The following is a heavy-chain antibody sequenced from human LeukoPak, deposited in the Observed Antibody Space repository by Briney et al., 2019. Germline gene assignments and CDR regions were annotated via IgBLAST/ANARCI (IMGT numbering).Heavy chain of an antibody. V-gene: IGHV3-11*01. CDR1: GFTFSSYA. J-gene: IGHJ6*02. CDR2: ISSSGSTI. CDR3: AREKFDTAMVTIYYGMDV. D-gene: IGHD5-18*01. Sequence: GGSLRLSCAASGFTFSSYAMSWIRQAPGKGLEWVSYISSSGSTIYYADSVKGRFTISRDNAKNSLYLQMNSLRAEDTAVYYCAREKFDTAMVTIYYGMDVWGQGTTVTVSS.